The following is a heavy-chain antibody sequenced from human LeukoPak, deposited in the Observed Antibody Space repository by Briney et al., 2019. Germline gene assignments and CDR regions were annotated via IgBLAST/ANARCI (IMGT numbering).Heavy chain of an antibody. CDR2: MNPNSGNT. V-gene: IGHV1-8*01. CDR3: ARAPPGTIMMTDY. CDR1: GYTFTSYD. D-gene: IGHD3-16*01. Sequence: ASVKVSCKASGYTFTSYDINWVRQATGQGLEWMGWMNPNSGNTGYAQKSQGRVTMTRNTSISTAYMELSSLRSDDTAVYYCARAPPGTIMMTDYWGQGTLVTVSS. J-gene: IGHJ4*02.